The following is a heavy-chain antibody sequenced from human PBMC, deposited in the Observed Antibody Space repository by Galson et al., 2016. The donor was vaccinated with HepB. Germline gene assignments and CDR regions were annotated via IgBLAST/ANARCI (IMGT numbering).Heavy chain of an antibody. V-gene: IGHV4-34*01. J-gene: IGHJ4*02. CDR3: ARQTYYDYVWGSYNSFDF. D-gene: IGHD3-16*01. CDR1: GGSFIGFY. CDR2: VSHNGDT. Sequence: SETLSLTCGVSGGSFIGFYWVWIRQPPGQGLEWIGEVSHNGDTNYNPALASRVTVSVDKSKNQLSLNLTSVTAADTAVYYCARQTYYDYVWGSYNSFDFWGQGTVVTVSS.